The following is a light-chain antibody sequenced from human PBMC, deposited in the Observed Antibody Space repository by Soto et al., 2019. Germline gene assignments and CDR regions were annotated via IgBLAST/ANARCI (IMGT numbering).Light chain of an antibody. Sequence: QSVLTQPPSASGTPGQRGTISCSGSSSNIGRNTVNWYQQLPGTAPKLLIYTNNQRPSGVPDRFSGSKSGTSASLAISGLESEDEADYYCAAWDDSLSGWVFGGGTKLTVL. J-gene: IGLJ3*02. CDR3: AAWDDSLSGWV. V-gene: IGLV1-44*01. CDR2: TNN. CDR1: SSNIGRNT.